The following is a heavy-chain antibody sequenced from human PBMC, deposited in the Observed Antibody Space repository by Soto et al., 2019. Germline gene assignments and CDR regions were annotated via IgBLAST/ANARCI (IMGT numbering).Heavy chain of an antibody. V-gene: IGHV3-33*01. J-gene: IGHJ4*02. CDR3: AREGSNYHHFDY. Sequence: QVQLVESGGGVVQPGGSLRLSCAASGFTFSSHVMHWVRQAPGEGPEWVAAIGSDGLKKHYGVSATGRFSISRDNPKNEVYLQLNSLRPEDRAIYYCAREGSNYHHFDYWGRGTLVAVSS. CDR1: GFTFSSHV. CDR2: IGSDGLKK. D-gene: IGHD3-10*01.